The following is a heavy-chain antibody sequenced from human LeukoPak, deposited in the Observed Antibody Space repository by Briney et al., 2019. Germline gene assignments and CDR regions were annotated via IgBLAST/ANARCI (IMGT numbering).Heavy chain of an antibody. CDR1: GGTFRSYA. CDR2: IIPIFGTA. D-gene: IGHD6-19*01. Sequence: SVKVSCKASGGTFRSYAISWVRQAPRPRLEWMGRIIPIFGTANYAQKFQGRVTITTDESTSTAYMELSSLRSEDTAVYYCARGIAVAGFDYWGQGTLVTVSS. V-gene: IGHV1-69*05. CDR3: ARGIAVAGFDY. J-gene: IGHJ4*02.